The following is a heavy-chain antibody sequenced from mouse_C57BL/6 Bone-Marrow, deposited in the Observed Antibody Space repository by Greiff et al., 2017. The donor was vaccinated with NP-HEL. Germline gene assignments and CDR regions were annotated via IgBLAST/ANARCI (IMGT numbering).Heavy chain of an antibody. CDR1: GYTFTSYW. V-gene: IGHV1-74*01. Sequence: QVQLQQPGAELVKPGASVKVSCKASGYTFTSYWMHWVKQRPGQGLEWIGRIHPSDSDTNYNQKFKGKATLTVDTSSSTASMQLSSLTSEDSAVYYCAIRGGNYDGSSLDYWGQGTTLTVSA. CDR2: IHPSDSDT. CDR3: AIRGGNYDGSSLDY. J-gene: IGHJ2*01. D-gene: IGHD1-1*01.